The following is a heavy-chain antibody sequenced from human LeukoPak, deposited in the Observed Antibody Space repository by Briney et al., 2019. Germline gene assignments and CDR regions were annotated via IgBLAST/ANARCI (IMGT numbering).Heavy chain of an antibody. Sequence: ASVQVSCKASVYTFTGYYMHGVRQAPGQGLEWMGWINPNSGGTNYAQKFQGRVTMTRDTSISTAYMELSRLRSDDTAVYYCARGYCSSTSCYSIAAACTLDYWGQGTLVTVSS. V-gene: IGHV1-2*02. J-gene: IGHJ4*02. CDR3: ARGYCSSTSCYSIAAACTLDY. CDR1: VYTFTGYY. CDR2: INPNSGGT. D-gene: IGHD2-2*02.